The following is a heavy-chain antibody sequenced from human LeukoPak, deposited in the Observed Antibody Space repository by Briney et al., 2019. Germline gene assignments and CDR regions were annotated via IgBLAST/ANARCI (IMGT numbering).Heavy chain of an antibody. Sequence: SETLSLTCAVYGGSFSGYYWSWIRQPPGKGREWIGEINHGGSTNYNPSLKSRVTISVDTSKNQFSLKLSSVTAADTAVYYCARPPRGYNYYMDVWGKGTTVTVSS. D-gene: IGHD2-15*01. CDR2: INHGGST. CDR3: ARPPRGYNYYMDV. J-gene: IGHJ6*03. CDR1: GGSFSGYY. V-gene: IGHV4-34*01.